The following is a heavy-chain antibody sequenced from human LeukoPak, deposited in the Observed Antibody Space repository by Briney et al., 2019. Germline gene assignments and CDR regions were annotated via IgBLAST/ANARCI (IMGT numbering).Heavy chain of an antibody. CDR3: ARHRWDDSSGYPMYYFDY. V-gene: IGHV4-34*01. CDR1: GGSFSGYY. J-gene: IGHJ4*02. D-gene: IGHD3-22*01. CDR2: INHSGST. Sequence: SETLSLTCAVYGGSFSGYYWSWIRQPPGKGMEWIGEINHSGSTYYNPSLKSRVTISVDTSKNQFSLKLSSVTAADTAVYYCARHRWDDSSGYPMYYFDYWGQGTLVTVSS.